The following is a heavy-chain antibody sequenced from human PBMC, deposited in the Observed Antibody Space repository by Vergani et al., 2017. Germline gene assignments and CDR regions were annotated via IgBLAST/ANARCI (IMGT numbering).Heavy chain of an antibody. J-gene: IGHJ4*02. V-gene: IGHV1-46*02. CDR3: ARSIGYCTSGSCRPYYFDL. CDR2: VNFVTGAA. Sequence: QVQLVQSGAAVKKPGASAKVSCTASGYIFKNYYMHWLRRAPGQGFQWMGVVNFVTGAATSPQKFEGRITMTRDTSTATFYMDLSSLKYEDTAIYYCARSIGYCTSGSCRPYYFDLWGQGTLVTVSS. CDR1: GYIFKNYY. D-gene: IGHD2-15*01.